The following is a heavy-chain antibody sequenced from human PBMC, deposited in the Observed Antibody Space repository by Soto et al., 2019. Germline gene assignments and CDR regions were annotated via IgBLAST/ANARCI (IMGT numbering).Heavy chain of an antibody. V-gene: IGHV3-11*06. CDR3: ARFYNFGPDY. CDR1: GFIFSDYY. Sequence: PGGSLRLSCAASGFIFSDYYMNWIRQAPGKGLEWVSYISSGSSYTNYADSVKGRFTISRDNAKNSLYLQMNSLRAEDTAVYYCARFYNFGPDYWGQGTLVTVSS. CDR2: ISSGSSYT. D-gene: IGHD1-1*01. J-gene: IGHJ4*02.